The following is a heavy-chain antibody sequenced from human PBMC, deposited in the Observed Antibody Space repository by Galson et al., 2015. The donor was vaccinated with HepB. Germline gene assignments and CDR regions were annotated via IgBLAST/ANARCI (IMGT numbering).Heavy chain of an antibody. CDR1: GYTFTSYA. CDR2: INAGNGNT. Sequence: SVKVSCKASGYTFTSYAMHWVRQAPGQRLEWMGWINAGNGNTKYSQKFQGRVTITRDTSASTAYMELSSLRSEDTAVYYCARGSRFDWLFPRNWLDPWGQGTLVTVSS. V-gene: IGHV1-3*01. D-gene: IGHD3-9*01. J-gene: IGHJ5*02. CDR3: ARGSRFDWLFPRNWLDP.